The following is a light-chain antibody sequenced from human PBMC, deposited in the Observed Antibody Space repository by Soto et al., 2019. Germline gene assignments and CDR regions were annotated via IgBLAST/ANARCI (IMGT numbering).Light chain of an antibody. V-gene: IGKV3-20*01. CDR3: QHFGTPPWT. Sequence: DIVLTQSPGTLSLSPGERATLSCRTSQAILNNYLAWFQQKPGQAPRLLIYLASNRAAGIPDRSSGSGSGTDFTLTISRLEPEDFAVYYCQHFGTPPWTFGQGTKVEI. CDR1: QAILNNY. J-gene: IGKJ1*01. CDR2: LAS.